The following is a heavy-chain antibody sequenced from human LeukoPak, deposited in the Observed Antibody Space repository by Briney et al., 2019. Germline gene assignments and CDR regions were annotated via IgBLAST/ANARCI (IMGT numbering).Heavy chain of an antibody. J-gene: IGHJ4*02. CDR3: AIDPNWGTHS. D-gene: IGHD7-27*01. CDR2: ISGSGGST. CDR1: GFTFSSYA. Sequence: PGGSLRLSCAASGFTFSSYAMSWVRQAPGKGLEWVSAISGSGGSTYYADSVKGRFTISRDNSKNTLYLQIDSLRAEDTAVYYCAIDPNWGTHSWGQGVLVTVSS. V-gene: IGHV3-23*01.